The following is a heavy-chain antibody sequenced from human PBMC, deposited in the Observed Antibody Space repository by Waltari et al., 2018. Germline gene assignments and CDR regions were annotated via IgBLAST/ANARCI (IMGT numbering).Heavy chain of an antibody. CDR1: GFSFGTST. J-gene: IGHJ4*02. V-gene: IGHV3-23*01. D-gene: IGHD1-26*01. CDR2: MNSAGDT. Sequence: EVHLLESGGGLVQPGGSLRLSCATSGFSFGTSTMNWVRQAPGKGLEGGSAMNSAGDTNYAASVKGRFTISSDKSKSTLYLQMNSLRVEDTARYYCVKPLDYSGAFLPFESWGQGALVTVSS. CDR3: VKPLDYSGAFLPFES.